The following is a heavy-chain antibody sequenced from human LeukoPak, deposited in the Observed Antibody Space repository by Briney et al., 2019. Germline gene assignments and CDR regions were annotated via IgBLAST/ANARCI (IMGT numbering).Heavy chain of an antibody. V-gene: IGHV3-7*03. Sequence: GGSLRLSCAASGFTFSSYWMSWVRQAPGKGLEWVANIKQDGSEKYYVDSVKGRFTISRDNAKNSLYLQTNSLRAEDTAVYYCARWAHCSSTSCPFVYWGQGTLVTVSS. J-gene: IGHJ4*02. CDR1: GFTFSSYW. CDR2: IKQDGSEK. CDR3: ARWAHCSSTSCPFVY. D-gene: IGHD2-2*01.